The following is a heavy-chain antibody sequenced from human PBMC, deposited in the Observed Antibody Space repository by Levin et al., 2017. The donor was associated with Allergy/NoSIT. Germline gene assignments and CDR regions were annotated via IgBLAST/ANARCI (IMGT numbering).Heavy chain of an antibody. CDR3: ARTSYHDFWSGSNNWLDP. J-gene: IGHJ5*02. V-gene: IGHV2-70*11. Sequence: ASGPTLVKPTQTLTLTCTFSGFSLTTSGMCVSWIRQPPGKALEWLARIDWDDDKYYSPSLKTRLTISKDTSKNQVVLTMTNVDPVDTATYYCARTSYHDFWSGSNNWLDPWGQGTLVTVSS. CDR2: IDWDDDK. D-gene: IGHD3-3*01. CDR1: GFSLTTSGMC.